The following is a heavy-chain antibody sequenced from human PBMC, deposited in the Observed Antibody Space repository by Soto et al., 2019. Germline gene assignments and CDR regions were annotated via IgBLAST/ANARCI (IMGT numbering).Heavy chain of an antibody. Sequence: PGESLNISCKGSGYNFTSYWIGWVRQLPGKGLEWMGIIYPGDSDTRYSPSFQGQVTISADKSINTAYLQWSSLKASDTAMYYCARSMTTVTTDRAFDIWGQGAMVTVSS. CDR1: GYNFTSYW. CDR3: ARSMTTVTTDRAFDI. D-gene: IGHD4-4*01. J-gene: IGHJ3*02. CDR2: IYPGDSDT. V-gene: IGHV5-51*01.